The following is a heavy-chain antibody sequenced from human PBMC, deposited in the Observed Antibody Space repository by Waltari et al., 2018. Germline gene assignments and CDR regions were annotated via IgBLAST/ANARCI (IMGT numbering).Heavy chain of an antibody. CDR1: GYAFTGYY. D-gene: IGHD4-17*01. J-gene: IGHJ3*02. Sequence: QVQLVHSGAEVKKPGASVKVSCKASGYAFTGYYMHWVRPAHGQGLDWMGRLNPNSGGTNYAQKVQGRGTMTRDTSISTAYMEMSRLRTDDTAVYYCARITHDYGGNLGCACDIWGQVTMVTVSS. CDR2: LNPNSGGT. CDR3: ARITHDYGGNLGCACDI. V-gene: IGHV1-2*06.